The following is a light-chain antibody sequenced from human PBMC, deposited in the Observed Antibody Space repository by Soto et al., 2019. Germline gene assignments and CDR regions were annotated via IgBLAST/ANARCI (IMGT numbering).Light chain of an antibody. CDR3: QKYNSAPPT. CDR2: GAS. CDR1: QGISNY. Sequence: DIQMTQSPSSLSASVGDRVTITCRASQGISNYLAWYQQKPGKVPKLLIYGASTLQSGVPSRLSGSGSGTDFTLTISSPQPEDVATYYCQKYNSAPPTFGQGTRLEIK. J-gene: IGKJ5*01. V-gene: IGKV1-27*01.